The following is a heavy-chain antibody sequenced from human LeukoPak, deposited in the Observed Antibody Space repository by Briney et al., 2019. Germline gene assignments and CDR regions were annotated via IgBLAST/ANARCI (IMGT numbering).Heavy chain of an antibody. CDR1: GGSISSYY. Sequence: SETLSLTCTVSGGSISSYYWSWIRQPAGKGLEWIGYIYYSGSTNYNPSLKSRVTISVDTSKNQFSLKLSSVTAADTAVYYCARLKQQLRAFDIWGQGTMVTVSS. V-gene: IGHV4-59*08. J-gene: IGHJ3*02. CDR3: ARLKQQLRAFDI. D-gene: IGHD6-13*01. CDR2: IYYSGST.